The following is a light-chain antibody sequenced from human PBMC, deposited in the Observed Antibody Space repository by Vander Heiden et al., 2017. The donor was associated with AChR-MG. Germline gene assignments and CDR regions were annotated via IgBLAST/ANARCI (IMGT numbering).Light chain of an antibody. CDR1: QSLLHSNGYNY. CDR2: LGS. J-gene: IGKJ1*01. Sequence: DIAMTQSPLSLPVTPGEPASISCRSSQSLLHSNGYNYLDWYLQKPGQSPRLLFYLGSNLASGVPDRFSGSGSGTDFTLKIRRVEAEDVGVYYCMQALQTPRTFGQGTKVEI. V-gene: IGKV2-28*01. CDR3: MQALQTPRT.